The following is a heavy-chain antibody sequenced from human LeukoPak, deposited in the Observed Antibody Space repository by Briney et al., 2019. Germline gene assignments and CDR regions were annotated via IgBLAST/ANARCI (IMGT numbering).Heavy chain of an antibody. CDR2: IYSGGST. CDR3: ARDNYGSGSLYYYYYMDV. J-gene: IGHJ6*03. D-gene: IGHD3-10*01. V-gene: IGHV3-66*01. Sequence: GGSLRLSCAASGFTVSSNYMSWVRQAPGKGLEWGSVIYSGGSTYYADSVKGRFTISRDNSKNTLYLQMNSLRAEDTAVYYCARDNYGSGSLYYYYYMDVWGKGTTVTISS. CDR1: GFTVSSNY.